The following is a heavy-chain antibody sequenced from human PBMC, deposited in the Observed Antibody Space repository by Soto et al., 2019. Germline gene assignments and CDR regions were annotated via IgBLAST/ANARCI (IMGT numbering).Heavy chain of an antibody. D-gene: IGHD1-20*01. J-gene: IGHJ3*02. CDR3: ARDQDPAFGITGTSHRSGAFDI. CDR1: GGTFSSYT. V-gene: IGHV1-69*08. Sequence: QVQLVQSGAEVKKPGSSVKVSCKASGGTFSSYTISWVRQAPGQGLEWMGRIIPILGIANYAQKFQGRVTITADKTTSTAYIELSSLRSEDTAVYYCARDQDPAFGITGTSHRSGAFDIWGQGTMVTVSS. CDR2: IIPILGIA.